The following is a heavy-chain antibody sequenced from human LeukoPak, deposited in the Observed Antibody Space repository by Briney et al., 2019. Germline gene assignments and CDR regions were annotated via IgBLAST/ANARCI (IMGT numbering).Heavy chain of an antibody. J-gene: IGHJ6*03. CDR2: IYYSGST. CDR1: GGSISSYY. CDR3: ARGEGSGWSHYYYYMDV. Sequence: SETLSLTCTVSGGSISSYYWSWIRQPPGKGLEWIGYIYYSGSTNYNPSLKSRVTISVDTSKNQFSLKLSSVTAADTAVYYCARGEGSGWSHYYYYMDVWGKGTTVTVSS. V-gene: IGHV4-59*12. D-gene: IGHD6-19*01.